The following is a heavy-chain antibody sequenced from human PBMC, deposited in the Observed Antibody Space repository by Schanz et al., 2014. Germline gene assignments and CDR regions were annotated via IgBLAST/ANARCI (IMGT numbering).Heavy chain of an antibody. CDR2: ISNNGDST. CDR1: GFTFSTFA. J-gene: IGHJ4*02. D-gene: IGHD6-19*01. CDR3: TKDKSQIAVAGLFDL. V-gene: IGHV3-64D*06. Sequence: EVQLLESGGDLVQPGGSLRLSCSASGFTFSTFAMHWVRQAPGKGLEYISAISNNGDSTYYAESVKGRFTISRDNAKNSLYLQMNSLRAEDTALYYCTKDKSQIAVAGLFDLWGQGTLVTVSS.